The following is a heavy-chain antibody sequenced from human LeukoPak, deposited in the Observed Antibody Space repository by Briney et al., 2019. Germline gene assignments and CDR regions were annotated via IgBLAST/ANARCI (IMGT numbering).Heavy chain of an antibody. CDR3: ARANYDFWSGYYYYYGMDV. CDR2: IYSGGST. D-gene: IGHD3-3*01. V-gene: IGHV3-53*04. Sequence: GGSLRLSCAASGFTVSSNYMSWVRQAPGKGLEWVSVIYSGGSTYYADSVKGRFTISRHNSKNTLYPQMNSLRAEDTAVYYCARANYDFWSGYYYYYGMDVWGQGTTVTVSS. CDR1: GFTVSSNY. J-gene: IGHJ6*02.